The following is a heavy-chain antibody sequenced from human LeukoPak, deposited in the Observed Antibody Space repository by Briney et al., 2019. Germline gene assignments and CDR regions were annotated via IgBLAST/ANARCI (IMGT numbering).Heavy chain of an antibody. J-gene: IGHJ4*02. D-gene: IGHD3/OR15-3a*01. V-gene: IGHV3-23*01. CDR1: GFTFSSYG. CDR3: AKDTLGLFDY. CDR2: ISGSGGST. Sequence: GGTLRLSCAASGFTFSSYGMSWVRQAPGKGLEWVSAISGSGGSTYYADSVKGRFTISRDNSKYTLYLQMNSLRAEDTAVYYCAKDTLGLFDYWGQGTLVTVSS.